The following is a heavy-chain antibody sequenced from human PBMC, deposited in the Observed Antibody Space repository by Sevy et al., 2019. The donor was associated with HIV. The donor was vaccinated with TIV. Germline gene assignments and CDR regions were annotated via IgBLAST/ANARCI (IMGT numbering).Heavy chain of an antibody. CDR3: VSLFLSYRSGWSYFDY. Sequence: GGSLRLSCAISGFTVNDKYIIWVRQAPRKGLEWVSVIFSRGSTYYADSAKGRFTISRDNSKNTVVLQMNSVRAEDTAVYYCVSLFLSYRSGWSYFDYWGQGTLVTVSS. D-gene: IGHD6-19*01. CDR1: GFTVNDKY. J-gene: IGHJ4*02. CDR2: IFSRGST. V-gene: IGHV3-66*02.